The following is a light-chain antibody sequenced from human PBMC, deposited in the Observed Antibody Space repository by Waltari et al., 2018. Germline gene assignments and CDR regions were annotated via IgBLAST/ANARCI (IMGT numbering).Light chain of an antibody. J-gene: IGLJ3*02. CDR1: SSDVGGYDY. Sequence: QSVLTQPASVSGSPGQSITISCTGTSSDVGGYDYVSWYQHSPGKAPKLIIYDVVKRPSGVSTRFSASKSDNTASLTISGLQAEDEGDYYCCSYKRGATWVFGGGTALTVL. CDR3: CSYKRGATWV. CDR2: DVV. V-gene: IGLV2-14*03.